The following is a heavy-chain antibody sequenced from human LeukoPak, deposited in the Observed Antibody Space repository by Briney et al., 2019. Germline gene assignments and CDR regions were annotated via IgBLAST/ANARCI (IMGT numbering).Heavy chain of an antibody. CDR2: IYHSGST. J-gene: IGHJ4*02. CDR3: ARVLMSGVTTGD. Sequence: SETLSLTCTVSGYSISSGYYWGWIRQPPGKGLEWIGSIYHSGSTYYNPSLKSRVTISVDTSKNQFSLKLSSVTAADTAVYYCARVLMSGVTTGDWGQGTLVTVSS. V-gene: IGHV4-38-2*02. CDR1: GYSISSGYY. D-gene: IGHD4-23*01.